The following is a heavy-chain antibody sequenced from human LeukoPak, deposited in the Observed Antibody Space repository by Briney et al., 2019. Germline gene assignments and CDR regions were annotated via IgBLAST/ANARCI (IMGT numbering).Heavy chain of an antibody. Sequence: GGSLRLSYAASGFTFSSYGMHWVRQAPGKGLEWVAVIWYDGSNKYYADSVKGRFTISRDNSKNTLYLQMNSLRAEDTAVYYCARPPVVGAPRFIFDYWGQGTLVAVSS. CDR2: IWYDGSNK. CDR1: GFTFSSYG. CDR3: ARPPVVGAPRFIFDY. V-gene: IGHV3-33*01. D-gene: IGHD3-22*01. J-gene: IGHJ4*02.